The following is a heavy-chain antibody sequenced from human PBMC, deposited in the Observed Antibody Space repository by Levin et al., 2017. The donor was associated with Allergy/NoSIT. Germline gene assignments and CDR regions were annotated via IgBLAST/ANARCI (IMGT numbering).Heavy chain of an antibody. J-gene: IGHJ4*02. CDR3: AKGSEWLSPSVSYFDY. D-gene: IGHD3-3*01. CDR1: GFTFSSYG. Sequence: GGSLRLSCAASGFTFSSYGMHWVRQAPGKGLEWVAVISYDGSNKYYADSVKGRFTISRDNSKNTLYLQMNSLRAEDTAVYYCAKGSEWLSPSVSYFDYWGQGTLVTVSS. V-gene: IGHV3-30*18. CDR2: ISYDGSNK.